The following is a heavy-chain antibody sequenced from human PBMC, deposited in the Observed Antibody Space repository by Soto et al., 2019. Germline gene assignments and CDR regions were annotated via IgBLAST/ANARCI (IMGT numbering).Heavy chain of an antibody. V-gene: IGHV1-24*01. Sequence: ASVKVSCKVSGYTLTELSMHWVRQAPGKGLEWMGWFDPKGGETNYAQKFQGRVTMTKDTSIDTAYMELSSLRSEDTAVYYCAKDSRFLEWFFGGMDVWGQGTTVTVSS. CDR2: FDPKGGET. D-gene: IGHD3-3*01. CDR3: AKDSRFLEWFFGGMDV. J-gene: IGHJ6*02. CDR1: GYTLTELS.